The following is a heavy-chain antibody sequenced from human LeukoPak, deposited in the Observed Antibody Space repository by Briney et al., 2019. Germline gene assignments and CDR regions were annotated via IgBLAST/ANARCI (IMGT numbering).Heavy chain of an antibody. CDR3: ARDSMHSAYGDEY. Sequence: SETLSLTCTVSGGSINSYYWSWIRQPAGKGLEWIGRIYTSGITNYNPSLKSRVTMSVDTSKNQFSLKLNPVTAADTAVYYCARDSMHSAYGDEYWGQGTLVTVSS. CDR1: GGSINSYY. D-gene: IGHD1-26*01. CDR2: IYTSGIT. V-gene: IGHV4-4*07. J-gene: IGHJ4*02.